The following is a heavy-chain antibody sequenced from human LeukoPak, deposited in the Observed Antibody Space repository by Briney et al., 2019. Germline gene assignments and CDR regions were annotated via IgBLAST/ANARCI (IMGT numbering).Heavy chain of an antibody. Sequence: GSLRLSCAASGFTFSNYWMSWVRQAPGKGLEWVANIKEGGTVKYYVESLKGRFTISRDNSKNSLYLQVSSLRVEDRAVYYCARIGYSSSSIDYWGQGTLVTVSS. J-gene: IGHJ4*02. CDR3: ARIGYSSSSIDY. D-gene: IGHD6-6*01. CDR1: GFTFSNYW. CDR2: IKEGGTVK. V-gene: IGHV3-7*01.